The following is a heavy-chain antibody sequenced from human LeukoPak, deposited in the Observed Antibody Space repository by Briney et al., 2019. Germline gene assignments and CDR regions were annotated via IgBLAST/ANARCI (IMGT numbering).Heavy chain of an antibody. V-gene: IGHV3-23*01. CDR2: ISGSGGST. Sequence: PGGSLRLSCAASGFTFSSYAMSWVRQAPGKGLEWVSAISGSGGSTYYADSVRGRFTISRDNSKNTLYLQMNSLRAEDTAVYYCAKDPLSGGKAYYYYGMDVWGQGTTVTVSS. CDR3: AKDPLSGGKAYYYYGMDV. CDR1: GFTFSSYA. D-gene: IGHD4-23*01. J-gene: IGHJ6*02.